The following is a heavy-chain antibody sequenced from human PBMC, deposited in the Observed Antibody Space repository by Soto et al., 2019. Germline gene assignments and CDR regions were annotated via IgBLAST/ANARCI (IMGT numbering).Heavy chain of an antibody. CDR1: GGSIRSYY. CDR3: ARSRYYDFWSGNSYYMDV. Sequence: SETLSLTCTVSGGSIRSYYWSWIRQPPGKGPEWIGYIYYSGSTNYNPSLKSRVTISVDTSKNQFSLKLSSVTAADTAVYYCARSRYYDFWSGNSYYMDVWGKGTTVTVSS. CDR2: IYYSGST. V-gene: IGHV4-59*01. D-gene: IGHD3-3*01. J-gene: IGHJ6*03.